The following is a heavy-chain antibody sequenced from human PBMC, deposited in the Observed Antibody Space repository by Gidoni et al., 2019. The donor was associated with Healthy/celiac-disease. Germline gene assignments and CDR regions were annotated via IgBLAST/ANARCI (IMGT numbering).Heavy chain of an antibody. CDR3: AKDISTSRIAYGMDV. J-gene: IGHJ6*02. CDR1: GFTFSSYG. V-gene: IGHV3-30*18. Sequence: QVQLVESGGGVVQPGRSLRLSCAASGFTFSSYGMHWVRQAPCKGLEWVAVISYDGSNKYYADSVKGRFTISRDNSKNTLYLQMNSLRAEDTAVYYCAKDISTSRIAYGMDVWGQGTTVTVSS. D-gene: IGHD2-2*01. CDR2: ISYDGSNK.